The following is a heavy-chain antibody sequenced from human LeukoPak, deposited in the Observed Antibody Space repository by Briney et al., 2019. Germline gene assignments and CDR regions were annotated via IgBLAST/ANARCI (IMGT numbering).Heavy chain of an antibody. CDR1: GLTFRTYS. CDR2: ISSGGSTI. Sequence: GGSLRLSCAASGLTFRTYSMNWVRQAPGKGLEWVSYISSGGSTIYYADSVKGRFTISRDNSKNTLYLQMNNLRAEDTALYYCAKDFDSYYDSTGYGASFSYWGQGTLVTVSS. D-gene: IGHD3-22*01. V-gene: IGHV3-48*01. J-gene: IGHJ4*02. CDR3: AKDFDSYYDSTGYGASFSY.